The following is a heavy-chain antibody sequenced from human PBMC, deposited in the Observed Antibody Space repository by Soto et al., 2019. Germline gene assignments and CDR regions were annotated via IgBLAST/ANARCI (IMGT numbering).Heavy chain of an antibody. D-gene: IGHD3-22*01. CDR3: AKSRDSSGYYYWYFDL. J-gene: IGHJ2*01. CDR1: GFTFSNYA. V-gene: IGHV3-23*01. Sequence: EVQLLESGGDLVQPGGSLRLSCAASGFTFSNYAMGWVRQAPGKGLEWVSTISGSGASTFYADSVKGRFTISRDNSKNTLYLQMNSLRAEDTAVYYCAKSRDSSGYYYWYFDLWGRGTLVTVSS. CDR2: ISGSGAST.